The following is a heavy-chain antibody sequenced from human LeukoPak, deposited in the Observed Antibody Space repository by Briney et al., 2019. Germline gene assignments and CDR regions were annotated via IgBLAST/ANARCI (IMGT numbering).Heavy chain of an antibody. CDR3: ASTMTRGGFDY. D-gene: IGHD3-22*01. CDR1: GGSISSYY. CDR2: IYYSGST. V-gene: IGHV4-59*06. Sequence: SETLSLTSTVSGGSISSYYWSWIRQHPGKGLEWIGYIYYSGSTYYNPSLKSRVTISVDTSKNQFSLKLSSVTAADTAVYYCASTMTRGGFDYWGQGTLVTVSS. J-gene: IGHJ4*02.